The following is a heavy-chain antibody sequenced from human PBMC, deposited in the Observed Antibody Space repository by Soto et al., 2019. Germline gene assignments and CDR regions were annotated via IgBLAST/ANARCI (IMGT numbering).Heavy chain of an antibody. CDR1: GFTFSDYY. CDR3: ARVVHYYGSGSYYGPYFDY. V-gene: IGHV3-11*05. CDR2: ISSSSSYT. J-gene: IGHJ4*02. D-gene: IGHD3-10*01. Sequence: PGGSLRLSCAASGFTFSDYYMSWIRQAPGKGLEWVSYISSSSSYTNYADSVKGRFTISRDNAKNSLYLQMNSLRAEDTAVYYCARVVHYYGSGSYYGPYFDYWGQGTLVTVS.